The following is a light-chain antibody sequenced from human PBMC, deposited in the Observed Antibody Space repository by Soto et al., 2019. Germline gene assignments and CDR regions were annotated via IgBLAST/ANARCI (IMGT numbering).Light chain of an antibody. V-gene: IGKV3-20*01. CDR2: GAS. CDR1: QSVSSN. J-gene: IGKJ5*01. CDR3: QQYGSSLIT. Sequence: EIVMSQSLATLSVSPGERATPSCRASQSVSSNLAWYQQKPGQAPRLLIYGASTRATGIPDRFSGSGSGTDFTLTISRLEPEDFAVYFCQQYGSSLITFGQGTRLEI.